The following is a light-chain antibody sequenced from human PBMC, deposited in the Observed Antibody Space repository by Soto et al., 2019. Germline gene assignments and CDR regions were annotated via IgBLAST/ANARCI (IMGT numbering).Light chain of an antibody. Sequence: DIVMTQSPDSLAVSLGERATINCKSSHSILHSNKNYCAWYQQKPGQPPKVLIYWASTRESGVPDRFSGSGSGTYFTLTIGSLQAEDVAVYYCQQYYSSPLAFGGGTKVEI. CDR1: HSILHSNKNY. CDR3: QQYYSSPLA. J-gene: IGKJ4*01. V-gene: IGKV4-1*01. CDR2: WAS.